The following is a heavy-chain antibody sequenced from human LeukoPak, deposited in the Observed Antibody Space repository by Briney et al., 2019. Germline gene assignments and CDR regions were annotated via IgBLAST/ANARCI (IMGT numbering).Heavy chain of an antibody. J-gene: IGHJ6*02. CDR2: ISYDGSNK. V-gene: IGHV3-30*18. Sequence: PGGSLRLSCAASGFTFSSDGMHWVRQAPGKGLEWVAVISYDGSNKYYADFVKGRFTISRDNSKNTLYLQMNSLRAEDTAVYYCAKGIAAVGYYYYGMDVWGQGTTVTVSS. D-gene: IGHD6-13*01. CDR1: GFTFSSDG. CDR3: AKGIAAVGYYYYGMDV.